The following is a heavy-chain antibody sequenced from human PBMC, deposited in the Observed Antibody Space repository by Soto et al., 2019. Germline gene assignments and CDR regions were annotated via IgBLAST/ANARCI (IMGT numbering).Heavy chain of an antibody. CDR2: INHSGST. D-gene: IGHD3-10*01. V-gene: IGHV4-34*01. CDR3: ARARPLLLWFGEYNWFDP. CDR1: GVSFSGYY. J-gene: IGHJ5*02. Sequence: PSETLSLTCAVYGVSFSGYYWSWIRQPPGKGLEWIGEINHSGSTNYNPSLKSRVTISVDTSKNQFSLKLSSVTAADTAVYYCARARPLLLWFGEYNWFDPWGQGTLVTVSS.